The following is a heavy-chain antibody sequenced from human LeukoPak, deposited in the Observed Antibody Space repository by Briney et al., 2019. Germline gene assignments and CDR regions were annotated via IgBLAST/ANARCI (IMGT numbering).Heavy chain of an antibody. Sequence: ASVKVSCKASGYTFTSYATHWVRQAPGQRLEWMGWINAGNGNTKYSQKFQGRVTITRDTSASTAYMELSSLRSEDTAVYYCARDMEIAAAGTDYWGQGTLVTVSS. J-gene: IGHJ4*02. CDR2: INAGNGNT. CDR3: ARDMEIAAAGTDY. CDR1: GYTFTSYA. V-gene: IGHV1-3*01. D-gene: IGHD6-13*01.